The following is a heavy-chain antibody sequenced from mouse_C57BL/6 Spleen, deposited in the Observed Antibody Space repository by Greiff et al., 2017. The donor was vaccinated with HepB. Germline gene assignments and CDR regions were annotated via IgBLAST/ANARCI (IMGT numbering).Heavy chain of an antibody. V-gene: IGHV6-3*01. CDR1: GFTFSNYW. Sequence: EVQLQEPGGGLVQPGGSMKLSCVASGFTFSNYWMNWVRQSPEKGLEWVAQISLKTDNYATHYAESVNGRFTISRDDSKSSVYLHMNNLRAEDTVIYYCTGRITTVAYWGQGTLVTVSA. D-gene: IGHD1-1*01. J-gene: IGHJ3*01. CDR2: ISLKTDNYAT. CDR3: TGRITTVAY.